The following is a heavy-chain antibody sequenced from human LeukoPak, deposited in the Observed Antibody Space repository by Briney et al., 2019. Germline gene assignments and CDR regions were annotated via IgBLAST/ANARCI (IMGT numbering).Heavy chain of an antibody. CDR2: INHSGST. D-gene: IGHD2-2*01. CDR1: GGSFSGYY. Sequence: SETLSLTCAVYGGSFSGYYWSWIREPPGKGLEWIGEINHSGSTNYNPSLKSRVTISVDTSKNQFSLKLSSVTAADTAVYHCARASSTSSFDYWGQGTLVTVSS. CDR3: ARASSTSSFDY. V-gene: IGHV4-34*01. J-gene: IGHJ4*02.